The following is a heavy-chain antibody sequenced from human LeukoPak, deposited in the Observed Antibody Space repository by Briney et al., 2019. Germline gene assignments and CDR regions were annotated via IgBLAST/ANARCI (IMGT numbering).Heavy chain of an antibody. CDR3: ARGRLDYYGSGSAGWFDP. CDR2: INHSGST. V-gene: IGHV4-34*01. D-gene: IGHD3-10*01. J-gene: IGHJ5*02. CDR1: GGSFSGYY. Sequence: SETLSLSCAVYGGSFSGYYWSWIRQPSGKGLEWIGEINHSGSTNYNPSLKSRVTISVDTSKNQFSLKLSSVTAADTAVYYCARGRLDYYGSGSAGWFDPWGQGTLVTVSS.